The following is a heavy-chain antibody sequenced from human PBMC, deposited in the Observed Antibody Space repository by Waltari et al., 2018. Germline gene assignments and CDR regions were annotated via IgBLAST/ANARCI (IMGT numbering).Heavy chain of an antibody. V-gene: IGHV3-48*04. CDR1: GFTFSSYS. CDR3: ARAVPLDIVVVPAAIGGIAARPFDY. J-gene: IGHJ4*02. Sequence: EVQLVESGGGLVQPGGSLRLSCAASGFTFSSYSMNWVRQAPGKGLEWVSYISSSSSTIYYAGAVKGRFTISRDNAKNSLYLQMHSLRAEDTAVYYCARAVPLDIVVVPAAIGGIAARPFDYWGQGTLVTVSS. D-gene: IGHD2-2*03. CDR2: ISSSSSTI.